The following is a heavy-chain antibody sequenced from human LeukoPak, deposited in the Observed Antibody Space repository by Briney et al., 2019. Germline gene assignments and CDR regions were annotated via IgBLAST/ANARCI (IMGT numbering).Heavy chain of an antibody. Sequence: GRSLRLSCAASGLTFSSYGMHWVRQAPGKGLEWVAVISYDGSYKFYADSVKGRFTISRDNSKNTLYLQMNSLRGEDTAVYYCAKASTETNWGLHYFDYWGQGTLVTVSS. D-gene: IGHD7-27*01. J-gene: IGHJ4*02. CDR3: AKASTETNWGLHYFDY. CDR2: ISYDGSYK. CDR1: GLTFSSYG. V-gene: IGHV3-30*18.